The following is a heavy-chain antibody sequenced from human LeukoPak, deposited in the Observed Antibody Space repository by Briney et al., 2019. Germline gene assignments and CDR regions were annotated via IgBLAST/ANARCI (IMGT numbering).Heavy chain of an antibody. D-gene: IGHD2/OR15-2a*01. V-gene: IGHV3-30*02. CDR1: GFTFSSYG. J-gene: IGHJ6*03. CDR3: AKDSSRRELVNYYYMDV. CDR2: IRYDGSNK. Sequence: GGSLRLSCAASGFTFSSYGMHWVREAPGKGLEWVAFIRYDGSNKYYADSVKGRFTISRDNSKNTLYLQINSLSAEDTAVYYCAKDSSRRELVNYYYMDVWGKGTTVTVSS.